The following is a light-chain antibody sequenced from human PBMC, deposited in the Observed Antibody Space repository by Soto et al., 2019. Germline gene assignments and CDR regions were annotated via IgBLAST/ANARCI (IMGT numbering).Light chain of an antibody. J-gene: IGLJ2*01. CDR1: TSNIGSNL. CDR2: NDN. Sequence: QSALAQPPSASGNPGQRVTISCYGSTSNIGSNLASWYQQLPGSAPKLLIYNDNERPSGVPDRFSGSKSGTSASLGISGLRSEDEAGYYCAVWDDSRSGVLFGGGTK. CDR3: AVWDDSRSGVL. V-gene: IGLV1-47*02.